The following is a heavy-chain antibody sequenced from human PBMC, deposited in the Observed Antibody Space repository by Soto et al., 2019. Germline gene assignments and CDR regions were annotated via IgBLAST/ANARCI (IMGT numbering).Heavy chain of an antibody. J-gene: IGHJ4*02. CDR3: AVENEGSSLLFDY. V-gene: IGHV1-69*13. CDR1: GGTFSSYA. Sequence: SVKVSCKASGGTFSSYAISWVRQAPGQGLEWMGGIIPIFGTANYAQKFQGRVTITADESTSTAYMELSSLRSEDTAVYYCAVENEGSSLLFDYWGQGTLVTGLL. CDR2: IIPIFGTA. D-gene: IGHD6-6*01.